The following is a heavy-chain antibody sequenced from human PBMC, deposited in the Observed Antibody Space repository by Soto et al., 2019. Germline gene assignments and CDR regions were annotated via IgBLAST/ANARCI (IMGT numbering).Heavy chain of an antibody. V-gene: IGHV6-1*01. CDR1: GDSVSSNSAA. CDR3: ARGLRFLEWTRAHYYYYYMDV. CDR2: TYYRSKWYN. D-gene: IGHD3-3*01. J-gene: IGHJ6*03. Sequence: QSQTLSLTCAISGDSVSSNSAAWNWIRQSPSRGLEWLGRTYYRSKWYNDYAVSVKSRITINPDTSKNQFSLQLNSVTPEDTAVYYCARGLRFLEWTRAHYYYYYMDVWGKGTTVTVSS.